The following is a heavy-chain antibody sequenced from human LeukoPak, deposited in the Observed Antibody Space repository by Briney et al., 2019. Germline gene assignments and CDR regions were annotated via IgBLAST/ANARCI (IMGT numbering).Heavy chain of an antibody. Sequence: ASVKVSCKASGYTFTGYYIHWVRQAPGQGLEWMGWINPNSGGTNYAQKFQGRVTMTRDTSISTAYMELSRLRSDDTAVYYCARGRVYCSSTSCFFTFGMDVWGQGTTVTVSS. J-gene: IGHJ6*02. D-gene: IGHD2-2*01. CDR2: INPNSGGT. CDR3: ARGRVYCSSTSCFFTFGMDV. CDR1: GYTFTGYY. V-gene: IGHV1-2*02.